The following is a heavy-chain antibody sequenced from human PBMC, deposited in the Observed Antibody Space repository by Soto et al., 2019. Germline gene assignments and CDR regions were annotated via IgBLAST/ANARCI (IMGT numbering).Heavy chain of an antibody. CDR3: ARGQDYYYGMDV. Sequence: QVQLVQSGAEVKKPGASVKVSCKASGYTFTSYDINWVRQATGQGLEWMGWMNPNSGNTGYAQKFQGRVTMTRNTSISTAYMELSSLSSADTAVYYCARGQDYYYGMDVWGQGTTVTVSS. J-gene: IGHJ6*02. V-gene: IGHV1-8*01. CDR2: MNPNSGNT. CDR1: GYTFTSYD.